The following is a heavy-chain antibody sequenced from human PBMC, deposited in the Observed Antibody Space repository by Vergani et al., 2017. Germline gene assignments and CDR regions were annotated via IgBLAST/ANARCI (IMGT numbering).Heavy chain of an antibody. CDR3: ARDLMTLLPLDVVXAAMPAVAFQLFDY. Sequence: QVQLVQSGAEVKKPGASVKVSCKASGYTFTSYGISWVRQAPGQGLEWMGWISAYNGNTNYAQKLQGRVTMTTDTSTSTAYMELRSLRSDDTAVYYCARDLMTLLPLDVVXAAMPAVAFQLFDYWGQGTLVTVSS. CDR2: ISAYNGNT. CDR1: GYTFTSYG. D-gene: IGHD2-2*01. J-gene: IGHJ4*02. V-gene: IGHV1-18*01.